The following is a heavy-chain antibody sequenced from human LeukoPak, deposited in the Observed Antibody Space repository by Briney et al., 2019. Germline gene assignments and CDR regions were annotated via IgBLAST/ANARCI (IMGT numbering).Heavy chain of an antibody. CDR2: IHNDGSTT. V-gene: IGHV3-74*01. D-gene: IGHD6-19*01. J-gene: IGHJ2*01. CDR1: GFTFSSYW. CDR3: ARDRADSSGWFNYWYFAL. Sequence: PGGSLRLSCAASGFTFSSYWTHWVRQAPGKGLVWVSRIHNDGSTTNYADSVKGRFTISRDTAKNTLYLQMNSLRAEDTAVYYCARDRADSSGWFNYWYFALWGRGTLVTVSS.